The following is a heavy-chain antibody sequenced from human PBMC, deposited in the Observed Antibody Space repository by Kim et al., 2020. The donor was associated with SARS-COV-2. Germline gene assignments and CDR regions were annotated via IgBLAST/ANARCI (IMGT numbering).Heavy chain of an antibody. CDR2: IYSGGSST. Sequence: GGSLRLSCAASGFTFSSYAMSWVRQAPGKGLEWVSVIYSGGSSTYYADSVKGRFTISRDNSKNTLYLQMNSLRAEDTAVYYCAKDKAVGATHYYGMDVWGQGTTVTVSS. V-gene: IGHV3-23*03. CDR3: AKDKAVGATHYYGMDV. D-gene: IGHD1-26*01. J-gene: IGHJ6*02. CDR1: GFTFSSYA.